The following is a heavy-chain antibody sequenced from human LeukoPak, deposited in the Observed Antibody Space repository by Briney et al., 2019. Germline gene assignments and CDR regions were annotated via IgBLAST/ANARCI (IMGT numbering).Heavy chain of an antibody. V-gene: IGHV3-30*02. J-gene: IGHJ4*02. Sequence: LPGGSLRLSCAASGFTFSSYGMLWVRQAPGKGLEWVAFIRYDGSNKYYADSVKGRFTISRDNSKNTLYLQMNSLRAEDTAVYYCAKDSMRYGDSGSYYNYWGQGTLVTVSS. D-gene: IGHD1-26*01. CDR3: AKDSMRYGDSGSYYNY. CDR1: GFTFSSYG. CDR2: IRYDGSNK.